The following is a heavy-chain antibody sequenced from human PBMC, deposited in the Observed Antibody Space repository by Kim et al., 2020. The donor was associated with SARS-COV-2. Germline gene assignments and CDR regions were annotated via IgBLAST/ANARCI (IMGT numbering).Heavy chain of an antibody. V-gene: IGHV3-7*01. CDR1: GFSFSGYW. D-gene: IGHD4-4*01. CDR2: IKQDGSEI. Sequence: GGSLRLSCAVSGFSFSGYWMNWVRQAPAKGLEWVASIKQDGSEIYYVDSVKGRFTISRDNAKNSLYLQMNSLRADDTAVYYCAKAGVYSGNSALDYWGQGTLVTVSS. CDR3: AKAGVYSGNSALDY. J-gene: IGHJ4*02.